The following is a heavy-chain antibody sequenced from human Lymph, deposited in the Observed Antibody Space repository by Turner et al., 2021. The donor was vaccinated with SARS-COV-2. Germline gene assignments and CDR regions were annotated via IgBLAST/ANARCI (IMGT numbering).Heavy chain of an antibody. Sequence: EVQLVESGGGLVKPGGSLSHSCAASGFTFSTYSMNWVRQAPGKGLEWISSISSSSSYIYYADSVMGRFTISRDDAKNSLYLQMNSLRAEDTAVYYCARDIPTTADYFDYWGQGTLVTVSS. CDR2: ISSSSSYI. CDR3: ARDIPTTADYFDY. CDR1: GFTFSTYS. J-gene: IGHJ4*02. V-gene: IGHV3-21*01. D-gene: IGHD4-17*01.